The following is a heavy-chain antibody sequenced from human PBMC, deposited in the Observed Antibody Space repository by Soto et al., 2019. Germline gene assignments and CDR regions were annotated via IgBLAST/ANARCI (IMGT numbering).Heavy chain of an antibody. CDR3: ARTHKRGYSYGRDY. CDR1: GGSISSGGYS. Sequence: QLQLQESGSGLVKPSQTLSLTCAVSGGSISSGGYSWSWIRQPPGKGLEWIGYIYHSGSTYYNPSLNSRVTISVDRSKNQFSLKLSSVTAADTAVYYCARTHKRGYSYGRDYWGQGTLVTVSS. J-gene: IGHJ4*02. CDR2: IYHSGST. V-gene: IGHV4-30-2*01. D-gene: IGHD5-18*01.